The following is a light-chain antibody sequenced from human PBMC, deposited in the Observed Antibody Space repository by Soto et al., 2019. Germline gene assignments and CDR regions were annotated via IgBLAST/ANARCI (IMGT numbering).Light chain of an antibody. J-gene: IGLJ1*01. CDR3: QTWGTGIHV. CDR1: SGHSSYA. Sequence: QLVLTQSPSASASLGALVKFTCTLSSGHSSYAIAWHQQQPEKGPRYLMKLNSDGSHSKGDGIPDRFSGSSSGAERYLTISSLQSEDEADYYCQTWGTGIHVFGTGTKLTVL. CDR2: LNSDGSH. V-gene: IGLV4-69*01.